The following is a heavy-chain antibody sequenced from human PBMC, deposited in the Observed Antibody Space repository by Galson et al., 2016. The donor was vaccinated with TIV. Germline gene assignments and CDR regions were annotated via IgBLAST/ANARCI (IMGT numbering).Heavy chain of an antibody. V-gene: IGHV4-30-4*08. J-gene: IGHJ5*02. CDR2: IYHSEII. Sequence: LSLTCTVSGASITSGVYYWTWIRQPPGKGLEWIGSIYHSEIIYYNPSLKSRLTLSEDSSKNQFSLKLNSVTAADTAVYYCARGSRGGSPYPINWFDPWGQGPLVTVS. CDR1: GASITSGVYY. D-gene: IGHD3-10*01. CDR3: ARGSRGGSPYPINWFDP.